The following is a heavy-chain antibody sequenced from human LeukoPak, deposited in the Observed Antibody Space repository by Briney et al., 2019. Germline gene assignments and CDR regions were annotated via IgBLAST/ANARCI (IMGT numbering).Heavy chain of an antibody. CDR2: INTNTGNP. V-gene: IGHV7-4-1*02. CDR3: ASDTYSSGFDY. Sequence: ASVKVSCKASGYAFTSYAMNWVRQAPGQGLEWMGWINTNTGNPTYAQGFTGRFVFSLDTSVSTAYLQISSLKAEDTAVYYCASDTYSSGFDYWGQGTLVTVSS. D-gene: IGHD6-19*01. J-gene: IGHJ4*02. CDR1: GYAFTSYA.